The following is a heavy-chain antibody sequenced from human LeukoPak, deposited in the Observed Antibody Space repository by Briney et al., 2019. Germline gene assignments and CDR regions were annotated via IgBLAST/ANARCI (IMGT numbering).Heavy chain of an antibody. V-gene: IGHV3-74*01. D-gene: IGHD5-18*01. CDR1: GFSFRTYW. Sequence: GGSLRLSCAVSGFSFRTYWMDWVRQAPGKGLVWVSRINGDGSSTIYADSVKGRFTISRDNAKNTLYLQMNGLRAEDTAVYYWARTGYSYEFDYWGQGTLVAVS. CDR2: INGDGSST. J-gene: IGHJ4*02. CDR3: ARTGYSYEFDY.